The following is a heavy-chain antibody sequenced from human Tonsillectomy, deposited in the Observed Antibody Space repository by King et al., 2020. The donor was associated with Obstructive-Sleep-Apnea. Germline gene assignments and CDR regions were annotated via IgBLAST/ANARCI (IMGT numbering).Heavy chain of an antibody. CDR3: AAQGGQGNAFDI. Sequence: QLVQSGPEVKTPGTSVKVSCKASGVTFSNSAIQWVRQARGQLLEWIGWIGGDSGNTKFAQEFKGRVTSTRDLSTSTAYKELSSLTSEDTAVYYCAAQGGQGNAFDIWGQGTMVTVSS. CDR2: IGGDSGNT. D-gene: IGHD3-16*01. V-gene: IGHV1-58*02. J-gene: IGHJ3*02. CDR1: GVTFSNSA.